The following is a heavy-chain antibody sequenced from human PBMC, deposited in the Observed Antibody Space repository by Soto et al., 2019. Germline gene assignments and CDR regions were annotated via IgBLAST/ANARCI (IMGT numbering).Heavy chain of an antibody. J-gene: IGHJ4*02. V-gene: IGHV1-46*03. CDR1: GYTFTSYY. CDR2: INPSGGST. Sequence: ASVKVSCKSSGYTFTSYYMHLVRQAPGQGLEWMGIINPSGGSTSYAQKFQGRVTMTRDTSTSTVYMELSSLRSEDTAVYYCARGLTILGFDYWGQGTLVTVSS. CDR3: ARGLTILGFDY. D-gene: IGHD3-3*01.